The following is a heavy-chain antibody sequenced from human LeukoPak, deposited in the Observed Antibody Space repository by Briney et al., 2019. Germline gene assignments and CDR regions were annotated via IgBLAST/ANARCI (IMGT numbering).Heavy chain of an antibody. D-gene: IGHD1-26*01. CDR2: IYYSGTT. J-gene: IGHJ4*02. CDR1: GYSISSGYY. Sequence: PSETLSLTCTVSGYSISSGYYWGWIRQPPGKGLEWIAFIYYSGTTNYNPSLKSRVTISLDTSKNQFSLKLISVTAADTAVYYCARGGWGSFDYWGQGTLVTVSS. CDR3: ARGGWGSFDY. V-gene: IGHV4-61*01.